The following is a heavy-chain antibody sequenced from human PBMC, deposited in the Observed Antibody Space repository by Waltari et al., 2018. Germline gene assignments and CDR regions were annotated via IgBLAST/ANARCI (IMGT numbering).Heavy chain of an antibody. J-gene: IGHJ4*02. CDR2: INSDGSST. D-gene: IGHD5-18*01. Sequence: EVQLVESGGGLVQPGGSLRLSCAASGFTFSSYWMHWVRQAPGKGLVWGPRINSDGSSTSYADSVKGRFTISRDNAKNTLYLQMNSLRAEDTAVYYCAREFKRWPEYSRVDYWGQGTLVTVSS. CDR1: GFTFSSYW. V-gene: IGHV3-74*01. CDR3: AREFKRWPEYSRVDY.